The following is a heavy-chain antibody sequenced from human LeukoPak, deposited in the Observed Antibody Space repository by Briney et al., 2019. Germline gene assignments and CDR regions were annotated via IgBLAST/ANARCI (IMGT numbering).Heavy chain of an antibody. D-gene: IGHD3-22*01. Sequence: GGSLRLSCAASGFSFSAYNINWVRQAPGKGLEWVSCISPSGDHRYYADSVRGRFTISGDNAKNSVYLQMNSLRAEDTAVYYCARDAAYFDSSGDYPDPLDYWGQGTLVSVSS. J-gene: IGHJ4*02. CDR1: GFSFSAYN. CDR2: ISPSGDHR. V-gene: IGHV3-21*01. CDR3: ARDAAYFDSSGDYPDPLDY.